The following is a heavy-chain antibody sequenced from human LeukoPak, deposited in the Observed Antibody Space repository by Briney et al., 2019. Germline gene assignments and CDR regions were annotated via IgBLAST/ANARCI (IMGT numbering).Heavy chain of an antibody. CDR2: IYSSGST. J-gene: IGHJ4*02. D-gene: IGHD3-10*01. CDR1: GGSISSFY. CDR3: ARALGPYGSGSSYYFDH. V-gene: IGHV4-59*01. Sequence: SETLSLTCTVSGGSISSFYWSWIRQPPGKGLEWIGYIYSSGSTKYNPSLKSRGTISVDTSKNQFSLKLNSATAADTAVYYCARALGPYGSGSSYYFDHWGQGTLLTVSP.